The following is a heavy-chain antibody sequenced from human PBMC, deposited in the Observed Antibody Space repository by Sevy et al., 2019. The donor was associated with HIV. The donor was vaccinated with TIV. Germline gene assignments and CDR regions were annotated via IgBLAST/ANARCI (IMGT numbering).Heavy chain of an antibody. J-gene: IGHJ4*02. Sequence: GGSLRLSCVASGFTFSNYNINWVRQAPGKGLEWVSYISGLSNYIYHADSLGGRFTISRDNAKNSVYLQMNSLRTEDTAVYYCARGATSGWDYFDSWGQGTLVTVSS. V-gene: IGHV3-21*06. CDR1: GFTFSNYN. D-gene: IGHD6-19*01. CDR3: ARGATSGWDYFDS. CDR2: ISGLSNYI.